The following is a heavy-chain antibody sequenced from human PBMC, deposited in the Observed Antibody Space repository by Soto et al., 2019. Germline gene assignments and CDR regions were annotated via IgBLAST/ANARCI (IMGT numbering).Heavy chain of an antibody. Sequence: EVQLLESGGGLVQPGGSLSFSGAASDFTFRGLALNWVRQLRGKGRRWVSVIRGSGDNPYYADSVKGRFTISRDNSKNTLYLQMNSLRAEDTAVYYCAKDLGTDDFWSAYYTYYYMDVWGKGTTVTVSS. D-gene: IGHD3-3*01. J-gene: IGHJ6*03. CDR2: IRGSGDNP. CDR3: AKDLGTDDFWSAYYTYYYMDV. V-gene: IGHV3-23*01. CDR1: DFTFRGLA.